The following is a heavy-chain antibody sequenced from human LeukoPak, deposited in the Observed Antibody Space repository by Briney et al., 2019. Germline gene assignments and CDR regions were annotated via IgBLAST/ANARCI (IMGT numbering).Heavy chain of an antibody. V-gene: IGHV4-39*01. J-gene: IGHJ3*01. Sequence: PSETLSLTCAVSGGSISSTSYYWAWIRQPPGKGLEWIGTIYYSGSTYHNPSLKSRVTLSVDTPRNQFSLRLSSVDAADTAVYYCAKAGVRYFDSSGLYAFDFWGQGTTVTVSP. D-gene: IGHD3-22*01. CDR2: IYYSGST. CDR1: GGSISSTSYY. CDR3: AKAGVRYFDSSGLYAFDF.